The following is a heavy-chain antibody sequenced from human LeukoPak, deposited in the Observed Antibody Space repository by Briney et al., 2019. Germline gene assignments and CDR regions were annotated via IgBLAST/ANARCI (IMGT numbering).Heavy chain of an antibody. J-gene: IGHJ3*02. V-gene: IGHV3-53*01. CDR3: ARDSGWGAFDI. CDR1: GFTVRSNY. Sequence: GGSLRLSCAASGFTVRSNYMSWVRQAPGKGLEWVSVIYSGGSTYYADSVKGRFTISRDNSKNTLYLQMNSLRAEDTAVYYCARDSGWGAFDIWGQGTMVTVSS. D-gene: IGHD6-19*01. CDR2: IYSGGST.